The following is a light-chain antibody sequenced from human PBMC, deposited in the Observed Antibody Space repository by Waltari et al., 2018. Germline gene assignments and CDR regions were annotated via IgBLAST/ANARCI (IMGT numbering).Light chain of an antibody. CDR2: GNF. V-gene: IGLV1-40*01. Sequence: QSELTQPPSVSGAPGQRVTIPCTGSSSNIGAGYDVPWYKQLPGTAPKRLIYGNFNRPSGVPDRFSGSKSGTSASLAITGLQAEDEADYYCQSFDSSLTRYVFGTGTKVTVL. CDR1: SSNIGAGYD. CDR3: QSFDSSLTRYV. J-gene: IGLJ1*01.